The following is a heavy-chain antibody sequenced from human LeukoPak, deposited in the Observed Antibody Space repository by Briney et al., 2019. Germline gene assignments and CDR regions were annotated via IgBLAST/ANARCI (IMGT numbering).Heavy chain of an antibody. CDR1: GGTFSSYA. V-gene: IGHV1-2*02. J-gene: IGHJ4*02. D-gene: IGHD2-2*03. CDR2: INPNSGGT. CDR3: ARVGYCSSTSCYEGFDY. Sequence: ASVKVSCKASGGTFSSYAISWVRQAPGQGLEWMGWINPNSGGTNYAQKFQGRVTMTRDTSISTAYMELSRLRSDDTAVYYCARVGYCSSTSCYEGFDYWGQGTLVTVSS.